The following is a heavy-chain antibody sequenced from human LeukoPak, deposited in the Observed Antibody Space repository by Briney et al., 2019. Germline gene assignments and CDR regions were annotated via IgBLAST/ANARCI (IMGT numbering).Heavy chain of an antibody. CDR1: GGSFSGYY. CDR3: ARIPNTSSSWYRSGYY. J-gene: IGHJ4*02. V-gene: IGHV4-34*01. Sequence: PSETLSLTCAVYGGSFSGYYWSWIRQPPGKGLEWIGEINHSGSTNYNPSLKSRVTISVDTSKNQFSPKLSSVTAADTAVYYCARIPNTSSSWYRSGYYWGQGTLVTVSS. CDR2: INHSGST. D-gene: IGHD6-13*01.